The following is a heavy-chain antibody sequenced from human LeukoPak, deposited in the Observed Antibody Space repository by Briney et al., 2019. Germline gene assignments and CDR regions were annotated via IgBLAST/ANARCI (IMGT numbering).Heavy chain of an antibody. J-gene: IGHJ4*02. V-gene: IGHV3-7*03. CDR2: IKKDGSSK. D-gene: IGHD6-13*01. Sequence: GGSLRLSCVSSGFTFSSYWMSWVRQARGKGLEWVANIKKDGSSKYCADSVKGRFTISRDNAKNSLHLQVSSLRAEDTAVYYCASGRQQMTYFDYWGQGTLVTLSS. CDR3: ASGRQQMTYFDY. CDR1: GFTFSSYW.